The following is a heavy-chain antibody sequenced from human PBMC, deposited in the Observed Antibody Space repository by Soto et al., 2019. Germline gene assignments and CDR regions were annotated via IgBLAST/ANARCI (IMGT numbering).Heavy chain of an antibody. Sequence: SETLSLTCAVSGGSISSGGYSWSRIRQPPGKGLEWIGYIYHSGSTYYNPSLKSRVTISVDTSKNQFSLKLSSVTAADTAVYYCASTAHSSGWYSGGFDYWGQGTLVTV. CDR1: GGSISSGGYS. CDR2: IYHSGST. CDR3: ASTAHSSGWYSGGFDY. D-gene: IGHD6-19*01. V-gene: IGHV4-30-2*02. J-gene: IGHJ4*02.